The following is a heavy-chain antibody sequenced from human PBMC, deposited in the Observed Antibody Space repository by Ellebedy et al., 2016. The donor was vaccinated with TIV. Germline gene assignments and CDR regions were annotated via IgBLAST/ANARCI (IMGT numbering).Heavy chain of an antibody. D-gene: IGHD5-12*01. Sequence: PGGSLRLSCAASGFTFSSYSMNWVRQAPGKGLEWVSYISSSSSTIYYADSVKGRFTISRDNAKNSLYLQMNSLRDEDTAVYYCARHATTERGYSGYGAFDYWGQGTLVTVSS. CDR1: GFTFSSYS. CDR2: ISSSSSTI. V-gene: IGHV3-48*02. CDR3: ARHATTERGYSGYGAFDY. J-gene: IGHJ4*02.